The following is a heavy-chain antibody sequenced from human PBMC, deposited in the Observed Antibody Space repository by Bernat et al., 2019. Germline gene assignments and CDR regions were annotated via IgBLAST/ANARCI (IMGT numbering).Heavy chain of an antibody. CDR1: GGSISSSSYY. CDR3: ATNSRELTTVTYFDY. J-gene: IGHJ4*02. CDR2: IYYSGST. V-gene: IGHV4-39*01. D-gene: IGHD4-11*01. Sequence: QLQLQESGPGLVKPSETLSLTCTVSGGSISSSSYYWGWIRQPPGKGLEGIGSIYYSGSTYYNPSPKSRVTISVDTSKNQFSLKLSSVTAADTAVYYCATNSRELTTVTYFDYWGQGTLVTVSS.